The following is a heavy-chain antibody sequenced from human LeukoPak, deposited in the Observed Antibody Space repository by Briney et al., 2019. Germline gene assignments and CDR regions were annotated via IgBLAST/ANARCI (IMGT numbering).Heavy chain of an antibody. V-gene: IGHV4-59*12. Sequence: SETLSLTCTVSGGSINSYYWNWIRQPPWKGLEGIGYIYYSGNTNYNPSLKSRVTISVDTSKNQFSLKLSSVTAADTAVYYCARGGYCSSTSCYGRMGFDPWGQGTLVTVSS. CDR3: ARGGYCSSTSCYGRMGFDP. CDR1: GGSINSYY. D-gene: IGHD2-2*03. J-gene: IGHJ5*02. CDR2: IYYSGNT.